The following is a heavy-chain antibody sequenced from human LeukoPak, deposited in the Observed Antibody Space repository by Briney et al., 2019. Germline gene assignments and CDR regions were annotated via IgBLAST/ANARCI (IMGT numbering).Heavy chain of an antibody. Sequence: GGSLRLSCAASGFTFSSYAMHWVRQAPGKGLEWVAVISYDGSNKYYADSVKGRFTISRDNPKNTLYLQMNSLRAEDTAVYYCVRDFRFLDDYWGQGTLVTVSS. CDR2: ISYDGSNK. D-gene: IGHD3-3*01. CDR1: GFTFSSYA. V-gene: IGHV3-30*04. J-gene: IGHJ4*02. CDR3: VRDFRFLDDY.